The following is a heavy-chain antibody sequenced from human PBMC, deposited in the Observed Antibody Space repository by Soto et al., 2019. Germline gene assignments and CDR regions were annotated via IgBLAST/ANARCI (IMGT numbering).Heavy chain of an antibody. CDR2: VYYGGST. Sequence: PSETLSLTCTVSGGSISSSSYYWGWIRQPPGKGLEWIGNVYYGGSTYYNPSLKSRVTISVETSKSQFSLKLSSVTAADTAVYYCAGGDYYHSSGYYFYYYTMDVWGQGTTVTVS. D-gene: IGHD3-22*01. CDR3: AGGDYYHSSGYYFYYYTMDV. J-gene: IGHJ6*02. CDR1: GGSISSSSYY. V-gene: IGHV4-39*01.